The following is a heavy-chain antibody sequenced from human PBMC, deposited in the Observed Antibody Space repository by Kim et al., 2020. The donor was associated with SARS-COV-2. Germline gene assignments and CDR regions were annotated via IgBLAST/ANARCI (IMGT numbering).Heavy chain of an antibody. D-gene: IGHD2-2*01. CDR1: GGSFSGYY. V-gene: IGHV4-34*01. CDR3: ARKDIVVVPAAILSSWFDP. CDR2: INHSGST. J-gene: IGHJ5*02. Sequence: SETLSLTCAVYGGSFSGYYWSWIRQPPGKGLEWIGEINHSGSTNYNPSLKSRVTISVDTSKKQFSLKLSSVTAADTAVYYCARKDIVVVPAAILSSWFDPWGQGTLVTVSS.